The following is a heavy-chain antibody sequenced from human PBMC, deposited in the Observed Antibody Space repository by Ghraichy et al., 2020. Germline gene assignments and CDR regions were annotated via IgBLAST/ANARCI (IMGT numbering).Heavy chain of an antibody. CDR1: GASMTSGGYS. J-gene: IGHJ5*02. CDR2: DNQTGKT. D-gene: IGHD2-21*01. V-gene: IGHV4-30-2*01. CDR3: ARRMHENGDWDWFDP. Sequence: SETLSLTCVVSGASMTSGGYSWSWIRQPPERSLEWIGHDNQTGKTFYNPALKSRVTMSVDLSKNQISLKLTSVTAADTALYYCARRMHENGDWDWFDPWGQGTLVTVSS.